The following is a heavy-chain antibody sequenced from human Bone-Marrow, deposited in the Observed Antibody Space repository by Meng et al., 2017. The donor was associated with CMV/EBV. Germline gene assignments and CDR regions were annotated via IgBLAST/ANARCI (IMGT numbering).Heavy chain of an antibody. V-gene: IGHV1-2*02. CDR3: ARDVDYPNWFDP. J-gene: IGHJ5*02. D-gene: IGHD4-11*01. Sequence: ASVKVSCKASGYTFTGYYMHWVRQAPGQGLEWMGCINPNSGGTNYAQKFQGRVTMTRDTSISTAYMELSRLRSDDTAVYYCARDVDYPNWFDPWGQGTLVTVSS. CDR1: GYTFTGYY. CDR2: INPNSGGT.